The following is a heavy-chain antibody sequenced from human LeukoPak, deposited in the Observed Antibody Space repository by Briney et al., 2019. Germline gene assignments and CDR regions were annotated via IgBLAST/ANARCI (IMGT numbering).Heavy chain of an antibody. V-gene: IGHV3-7*01. CDR1: GFTFSSYW. D-gene: IGHD1-26*01. CDR2: IKQDGSEK. J-gene: IGHJ6*02. Sequence: GGSLRLSCAASGFTFSSYWMSWVRQAPGKGLEWVANIKQDGSEKYYVDSVKGRFTISRDNAKNSLYLQMNSLRAEDTAVYYCARGRWELNYYYYGMDVWGQGTTVTVSS. CDR3: ARGRWELNYYYYGMDV.